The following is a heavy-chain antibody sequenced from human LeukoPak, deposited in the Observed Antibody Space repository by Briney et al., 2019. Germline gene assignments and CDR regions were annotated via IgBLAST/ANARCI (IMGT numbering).Heavy chain of an antibody. J-gene: IGHJ6*02. V-gene: IGHV3-74*01. D-gene: IGHD2-8*01. CDR1: GFTFSFNS. CDR3: ARSNGFGMDV. CDR2: IKRDGSGT. Sequence: PGGSLRLSCVASGFTFSFNSMHWVRQGPGKGLVWVSRIKRDGSGTTYADSVKGRVTISRDNAKNTLYLQMNSLRAEDTAVYYCARSNGFGMDVWGQGTTVTVSS.